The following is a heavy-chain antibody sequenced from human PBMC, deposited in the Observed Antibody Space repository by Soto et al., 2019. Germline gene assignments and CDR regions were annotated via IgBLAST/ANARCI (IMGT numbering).Heavy chain of an antibody. D-gene: IGHD3-10*01. Sequence: QVQLVQSGAEVKKPGSSVKVSCKASGGTFSSYAISWVRQAPGQGLEWMGGIIPIFGTANYAQKVQGRVTITADESTSTAYMELSSLRSEDTAVYYCASQTYYYGSGSQNWFDPWGQGTLVTVSS. CDR1: GGTFSSYA. CDR2: IIPIFGTA. J-gene: IGHJ5*02. V-gene: IGHV1-69*01. CDR3: ASQTYYYGSGSQNWFDP.